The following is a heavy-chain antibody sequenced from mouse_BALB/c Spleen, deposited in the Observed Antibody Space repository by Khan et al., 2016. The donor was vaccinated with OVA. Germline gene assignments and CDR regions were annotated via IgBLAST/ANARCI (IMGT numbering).Heavy chain of an antibody. CDR3: ACGEKSPAAGAYFAF. J-gene: IGHJ3*01. CDR1: GDSITSGY. D-gene: IGHD1-2*01. Sequence: EVQLQESGPSLVKPSQTLSLTCSVTGDSITSGYWNWIRKFPGRKLEFMGYISYSGGPYYNPSLRSRISITRDTSKNQYYLQLHSVTTEDTATYYGACGEKSPAAGAYFAFWGQGTLVTVSA. CDR2: ISYSGGP. V-gene: IGHV3-8*02.